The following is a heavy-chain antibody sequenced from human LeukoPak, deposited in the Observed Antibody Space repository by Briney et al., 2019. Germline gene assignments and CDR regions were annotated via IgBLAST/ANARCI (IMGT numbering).Heavy chain of an antibody. CDR1: GGSICNKY. J-gene: IGHJ3*02. Sequence: PSETLSLTCTVSGGSICNKYWSWIRQPPGKGLEWIGYIYYSGSTNYNPSLKSRVTISVDTSKNQFSLKLSSVTAADTAVYYCARDLPPHYYDSSGYRSDAFDIWGQGTMVTVSS. CDR3: ARDLPPHYYDSSGYRSDAFDI. CDR2: IYYSGST. D-gene: IGHD3-22*01. V-gene: IGHV4-59*01.